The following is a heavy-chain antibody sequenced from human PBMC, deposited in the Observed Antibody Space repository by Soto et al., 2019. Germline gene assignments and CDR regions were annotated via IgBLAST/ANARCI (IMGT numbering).Heavy chain of an antibody. CDR3: ARVPRSGGYYYWVVFDI. V-gene: IGHV1-69*13. CDR2: IIPIFGTA. Sequence: SVKVSCKASGGTFSSYAISWVRQAPGQGLEWMGGIIPIFGTANYAQKFQGRVTITADESTSTAYMELSSLRSEDTAVYYCARVPRSGGYYYWVVFDIWGQGTMVTVSS. J-gene: IGHJ3*02. CDR1: GGTFSSYA. D-gene: IGHD3-22*01.